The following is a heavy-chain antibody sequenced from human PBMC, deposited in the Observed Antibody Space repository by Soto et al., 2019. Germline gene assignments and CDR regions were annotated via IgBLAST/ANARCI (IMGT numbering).Heavy chain of an antibody. CDR2: ISSSSSYI. CDR3: ARMRDGSERTSYYYYMDV. Sequence: GGSLRLSCAASGFTFSSYSMNWVRQAPGKGLEWVSSISSSSSYIYYADSVKGRFTISRDNAKNSLYLQMNSLRAEDTAVYYCARMRDGSERTSYYYYMDVWGKGTTVTVSS. D-gene: IGHD1-1*01. CDR1: GFTFSSYS. J-gene: IGHJ6*03. V-gene: IGHV3-21*01.